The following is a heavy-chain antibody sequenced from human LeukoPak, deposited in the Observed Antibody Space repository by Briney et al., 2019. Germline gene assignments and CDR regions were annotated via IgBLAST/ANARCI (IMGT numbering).Heavy chain of an antibody. Sequence: SETLSLTCTVSGGSISSGGYYWSWLRQHPGKGLEWIGYIYYSGSTYYNPSLKSRVTISVDTSKNQFSLKLSSVTAADTAVYYCARVRTRHNWFDPWGQGTLVTVSS. CDR1: GGSISSGGYY. V-gene: IGHV4-31*03. CDR2: IYYSGST. J-gene: IGHJ5*02. CDR3: ARVRTRHNWFDP.